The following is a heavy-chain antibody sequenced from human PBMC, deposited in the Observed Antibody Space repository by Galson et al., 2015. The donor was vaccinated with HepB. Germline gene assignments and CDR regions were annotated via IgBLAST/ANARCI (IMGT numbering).Heavy chain of an antibody. Sequence: SVKVSCKASGYTFTSYDINWVRQATGQGLEWMGWMNPNSGNTGYAQKFQGRVTMTRNTSISTAYMELSSLRSEDTAVYYCARDLAAESYYGMDVWGQGTTVTVSS. CDR2: MNPNSGNT. CDR3: ARDLAAESYYGMDV. J-gene: IGHJ6*02. D-gene: IGHD6-13*01. CDR1: GYTFTSYD. V-gene: IGHV1-8*01.